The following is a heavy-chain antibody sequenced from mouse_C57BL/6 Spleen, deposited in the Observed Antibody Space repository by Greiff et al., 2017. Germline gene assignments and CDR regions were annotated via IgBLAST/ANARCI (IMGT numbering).Heavy chain of an antibody. CDR1: GFSLTSYG. D-gene: IGHD3-2*02. V-gene: IGHV2-2*01. J-gene: IGHJ4*01. CDR2: IWSGGST. Sequence: VKLVESGPGLVQPSQSLSITCTVSGFSLTSYGVHWVRQSPGKGLEWLGVIWSGGSTDYNAAFISRLSISKDNSKSQVFFKMNSLQADDTAIYYCARAAQGPDYYAMDYWGQGTSVTVSS. CDR3: ARAAQGPDYYAMDY.